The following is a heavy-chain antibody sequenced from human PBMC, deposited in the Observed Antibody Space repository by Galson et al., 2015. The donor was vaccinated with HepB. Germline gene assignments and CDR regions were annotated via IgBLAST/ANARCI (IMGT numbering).Heavy chain of an antibody. Sequence: SLRLSCAVSGFTFSDAWMSWVRQAPGKGLEWVGRVKRKIDGETTDYGAPVKGRLIVLRDDSKNTLYLQMNSLKIEDTAVYYCTTRSNAQTHQGSYFDYWGQGTLVTVSS. CDR3: TTRSNAQTHQGSYFDY. CDR1: GFTFSDAW. CDR2: VKRKIDGETT. D-gene: IGHD2-15*01. V-gene: IGHV3-15*01. J-gene: IGHJ4*02.